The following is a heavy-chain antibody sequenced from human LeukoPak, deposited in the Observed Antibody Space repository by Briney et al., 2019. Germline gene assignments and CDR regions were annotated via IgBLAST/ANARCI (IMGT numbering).Heavy chain of an antibody. V-gene: IGHV3-30*03. D-gene: IGHD1-26*01. CDR1: GFTFSSYG. J-gene: IGHJ2*01. CDR3: ARDKGGPSPYWYCDL. Sequence: GKSLRLSCAASGFTFSSYGMHWVRQAPGKGLEWVAVISYDGSNKYFADSVKGRFTISRDNSRNTLNLQMNTLRVEDTAVYYCARDKGGPSPYWYCDLWGRGTLVTVSS. CDR2: ISYDGSNK.